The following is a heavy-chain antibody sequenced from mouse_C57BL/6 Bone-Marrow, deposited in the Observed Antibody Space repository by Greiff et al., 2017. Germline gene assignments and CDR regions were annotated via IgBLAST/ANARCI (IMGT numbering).Heavy chain of an antibody. Sequence: VQLQQSGAELVRPGTSVKVSCKASGYAFTNYLIEWVKQRPGQGLEWIGVINPGSGGTNYNEKFKGKATLTADKSSSTAYMQLSSLTSEDSAVYFCARSDGTQFAYWGQGTLVTVSA. CDR3: ARSDGTQFAY. J-gene: IGHJ3*01. V-gene: IGHV1-54*01. CDR1: GYAFTNYL. CDR2: INPGSGGT. D-gene: IGHD2-3*01.